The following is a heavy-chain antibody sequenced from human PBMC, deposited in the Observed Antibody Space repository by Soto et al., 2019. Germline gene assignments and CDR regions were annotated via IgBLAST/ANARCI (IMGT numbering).Heavy chain of an antibody. D-gene: IGHD3-10*01. V-gene: IGHV4-31*03. J-gene: IGHJ6*02. Sequence: QVQLQESGPGLVKPSQTLSLTCTVSGGSISSGGYYWSWIRQHPGKGLEWIGYIYYSGSTYCNPSLKGRVTISVDTSKNQFSLKLSSVTAADTAVYYCARGKRYYGSGSSPHRYYYYYGMDVWGQGTTVTVSS. CDR3: ARGKRYYGSGSSPHRYYYYYGMDV. CDR1: GGSISSGGYY. CDR2: IYYSGST.